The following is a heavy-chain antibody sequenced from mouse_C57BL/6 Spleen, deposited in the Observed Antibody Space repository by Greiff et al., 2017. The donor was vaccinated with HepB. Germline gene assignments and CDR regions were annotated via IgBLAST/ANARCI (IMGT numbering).Heavy chain of an antibody. J-gene: IGHJ4*01. Sequence: QVQLQQPGAELVRPGSSVKLSCKASGYTFTSYWMDWVKQRPGQGLEWIGNIYPSDSETHYNQKFKDKATLTVDTSSSTAYMQLSSLTSEDSAVYYCAREGYAMDYWGQGTSVTVSS. CDR2: IYPSDSET. CDR3: AREGYAMDY. CDR1: GYTFTSYW. V-gene: IGHV1-61*01.